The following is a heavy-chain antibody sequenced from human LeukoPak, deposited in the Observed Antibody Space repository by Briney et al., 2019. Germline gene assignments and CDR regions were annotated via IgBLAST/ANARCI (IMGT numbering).Heavy chain of an antibody. D-gene: IGHD1-26*01. CDR1: GFTFDDYG. CDR2: LNWNGGST. Sequence: GGSLRLSCAASGFTFDDYGMSWVRQAPGKGLEWVSGLNWNGGSTGYADSVKGRFTISRDNAKNSLYLQMNSLRAEDTAVYYCASELGGASAFDIWGQGTMVTVSS. V-gene: IGHV3-20*04. CDR3: ASELGGASAFDI. J-gene: IGHJ3*02.